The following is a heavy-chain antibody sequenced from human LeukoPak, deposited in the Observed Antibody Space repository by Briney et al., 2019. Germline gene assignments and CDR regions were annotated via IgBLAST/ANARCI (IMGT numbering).Heavy chain of an antibody. CDR3: AKGVITAAGTHFDL. D-gene: IGHD6-13*01. CDR1: GFTFSSYA. V-gene: IGHV3-23*01. J-gene: IGHJ2*01. CDR2: ISGSGGST. Sequence: GGSLRLSCAASGFTFSSYAMTWVRQAPGKGLEWVSAISGSGGSTYYADSVKGRFSISRDNSQSTLYLQMNSLRAEDAAVYYCAKGVITAAGTHFDLWRRGTLVTVSS.